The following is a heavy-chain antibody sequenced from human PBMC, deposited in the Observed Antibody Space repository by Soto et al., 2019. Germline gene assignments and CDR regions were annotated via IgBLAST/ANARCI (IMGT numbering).Heavy chain of an antibody. J-gene: IGHJ6*02. D-gene: IGHD2-2*02. CDR3: ARDLLSSIVVVPAAITTVVYYYYGMDV. CDR2: TYYRSKWYN. Sequence: QTLSLTCAISGDSVSSNSAAWNWIRQSPSRGLEWLGRTYYRSKWYNDYAVSVKSRITINPDTSKNQFSLQLNSVTPEDTAVYYCARDLLSSIVVVPAAITTVVYYYYGMDVWGQGTTVTVS. CDR1: GDSVSSNSAA. V-gene: IGHV6-1*01.